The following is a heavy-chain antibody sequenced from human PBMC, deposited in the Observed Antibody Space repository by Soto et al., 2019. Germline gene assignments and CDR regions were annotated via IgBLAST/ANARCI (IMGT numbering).Heavy chain of an antibody. CDR2: ISSDGGNK. Sequence: GGSLRLSCAASGFTFSTHGMHWVRQAPGKGLEWVAIISSDGGNKYYAESVKGRFTISRDNSKNTLYLQLNSLRSGDTAVYYCAKYYLGGCFTNCFDMDVWGKGTTVTVSS. D-gene: IGHD2-2*01. J-gene: IGHJ6*03. V-gene: IGHV3-30*18. CDR3: AKYYLGGCFTNCFDMDV. CDR1: GFTFSTHG.